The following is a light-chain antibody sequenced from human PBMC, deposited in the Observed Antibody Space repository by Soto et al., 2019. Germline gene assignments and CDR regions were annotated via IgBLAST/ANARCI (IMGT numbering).Light chain of an antibody. CDR1: SNDVGNGYDS. CDR3: SSYTTDISPYV. Sequence: QSVLTQPASVSGSPGQSITISCTGTSNDVGNGYDSVSWYQHHPGKAPKLIIYEVVNRPSGVSNRFSGSKSGNTASLTISGLQAEDEADYYCSSYTTDISPYVFGTGTKLTVI. J-gene: IGLJ1*01. CDR2: EVV. V-gene: IGLV2-14*01.